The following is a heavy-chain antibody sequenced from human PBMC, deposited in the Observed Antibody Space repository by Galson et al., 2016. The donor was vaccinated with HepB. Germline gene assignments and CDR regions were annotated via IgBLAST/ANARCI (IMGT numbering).Heavy chain of an antibody. CDR3: TGAAAPPHFDF. CDR2: ITDSGGSA. D-gene: IGHD6-25*01. CDR1: GFTFSTYA. J-gene: IGHJ4*02. Sequence: LRLSCAASGFTFSTYAIRWVRQAPGKGREGVSSITDSGGSAYYADSVKGRFTISSDNSTNTLFLQMSSLEAEDTAIYYCTGAAAPPHFDFWGQGALVTVSS. V-gene: IGHV3-23*01.